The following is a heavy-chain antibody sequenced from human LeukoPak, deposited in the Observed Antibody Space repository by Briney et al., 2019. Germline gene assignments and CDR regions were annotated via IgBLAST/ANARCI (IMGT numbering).Heavy chain of an antibody. CDR3: AKDLGGYCTNGVCFGGAFDI. J-gene: IGHJ3*02. CDR1: GFTFSSYG. CDR2: ISYDGSNK. V-gene: IGHV3-30*18. D-gene: IGHD2-8*01. Sequence: PGGSLRLSCAASGFTFSSYGVHWVRQAPGKGLEWVAVISYDGSNKYYADSVKGRFTISRDNSKNTLYLQMNSLRAEDTAVYYCAKDLGGYCTNGVCFGGAFDIWGQGTMVTVSS.